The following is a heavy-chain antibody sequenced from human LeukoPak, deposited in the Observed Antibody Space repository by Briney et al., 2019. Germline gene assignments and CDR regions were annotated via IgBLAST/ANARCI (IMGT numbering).Heavy chain of an antibody. CDR2: FDPEDGET. V-gene: IGHV1-24*01. CDR3: ATIQNIVVVVAANPGFFDI. Sequence: ASVKVSCKVSVYTLTELSMHWVRQAPGKGLEWMGGFDPEDGETIYAQKFQGRATMTENTSTDTAYMELSSLRSEDTAVYYCATIQNIVVVVAANPGFFDIWGQGTMVTVSS. D-gene: IGHD2-15*01. J-gene: IGHJ3*02. CDR1: VYTLTELS.